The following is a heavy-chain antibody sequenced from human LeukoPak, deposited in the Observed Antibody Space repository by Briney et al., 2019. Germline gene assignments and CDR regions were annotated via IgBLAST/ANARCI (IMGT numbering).Heavy chain of an antibody. CDR2: INPNSGGT. J-gene: IGHJ3*02. D-gene: IGHD6-13*01. CDR1: GYTFTGYY. V-gene: IGHV1-2*02. Sequence: ASVKVSCKASGYTFTGYYMHWVRQAPGQGLEWMGWINPNSGGTNYAQKFQGRVTMTRDTSISTAYMDLSRLRSDDTAVYYCARAGYSSSWYGFNAFDIWGQGTMVTVSS. CDR3: ARAGYSSSWYGFNAFDI.